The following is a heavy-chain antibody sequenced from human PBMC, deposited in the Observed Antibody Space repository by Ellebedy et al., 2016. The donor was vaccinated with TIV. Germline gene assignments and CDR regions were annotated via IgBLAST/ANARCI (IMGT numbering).Heavy chain of an antibody. Sequence: MPGGSLRLSCTVSGIPIGRSSYFRGWIRQPPGKGLEWLGSIDYSGAASYNPSLKSRVTISGDTSKNQFSLRLSSVTAADTAVYYLARGDYSNYATSYNWFDPWGQGSLVTVSS. CDR2: IDYSGAA. CDR1: GIPIGRSSYF. CDR3: ARGDYSNYATSYNWFDP. D-gene: IGHD4-11*01. V-gene: IGHV4-39*01. J-gene: IGHJ5*02.